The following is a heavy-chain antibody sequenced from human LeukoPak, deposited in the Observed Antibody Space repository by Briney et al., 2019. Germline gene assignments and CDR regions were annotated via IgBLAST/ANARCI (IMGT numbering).Heavy chain of an antibody. Sequence: GGSLRLSCAASGFIFSSYAMSWVRQTPAKGLEWVSGIIGSGDSPYYADSGKGRFTISRDNSTNTLYLKMNRLRAEDAAVYYCAGVRRPCRGGSCSTGEYFAYWGQGTLVTVSS. CDR1: GFIFSSYA. J-gene: IGHJ4*02. CDR2: IIGSGDSP. CDR3: AGVRRPCRGGSCSTGEYFAY. V-gene: IGHV3-23*01. D-gene: IGHD2-15*01.